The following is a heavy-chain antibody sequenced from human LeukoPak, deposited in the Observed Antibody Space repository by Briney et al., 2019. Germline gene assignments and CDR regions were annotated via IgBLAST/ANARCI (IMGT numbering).Heavy chain of an antibody. CDR3: ARQYGRPFDY. Sequence: GESLKISCKGSGYSFSNYWIGWVRRMPGKGLEGMGIIYPGDSDTRYSPSFQGQVTISVDESINTAYLQWSSLEASDTAMYYCARQYGRPFDYWGQGTLVTVSS. CDR1: GYSFSNYW. CDR2: IYPGDSDT. V-gene: IGHV5-51*01. D-gene: IGHD4-17*01. J-gene: IGHJ4*02.